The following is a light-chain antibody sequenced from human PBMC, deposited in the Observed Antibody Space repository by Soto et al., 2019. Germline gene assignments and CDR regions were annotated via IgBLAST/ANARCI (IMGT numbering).Light chain of an antibody. Sequence: DIQMTQSPSSLSASVGDRITITCRASQGIRNDLGWYQQKPGKAPKRLIYAASSLQSGVPSRFSGSGSGTEYTLTISSLQPEDFATYFCQHSYSNFPITFGQGTRLEIK. J-gene: IGKJ5*01. CDR1: QGIRND. V-gene: IGKV1-17*01. CDR3: QHSYSNFPIT. CDR2: AAS.